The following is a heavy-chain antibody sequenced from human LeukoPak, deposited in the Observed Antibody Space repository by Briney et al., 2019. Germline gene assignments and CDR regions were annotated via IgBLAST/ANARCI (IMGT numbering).Heavy chain of an antibody. CDR3: ARSRSICSSTSCYFDY. D-gene: IGHD2-2*01. J-gene: IGHJ4*02. CDR1: GFTFSSYW. CDR2: IKQDGSEK. V-gene: IGHV3-7*01. Sequence: GGSLRLSCAASGFTFSSYWMSWVRQAPGKGLEWVANIKQDGSEKYYVDSVKGRFTISRDNAKNSLYLQTNSLRAEDTAVYYCARSRSICSSTSCYFDYWGQGTLVTVSS.